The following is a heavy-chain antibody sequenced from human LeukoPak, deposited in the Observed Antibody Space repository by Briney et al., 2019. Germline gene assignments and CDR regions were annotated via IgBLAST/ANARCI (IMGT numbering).Heavy chain of an antibody. Sequence: GGSLRLSCAGSGFTFSNYSINWVRQAPGKGLEWVAVISYDGSNKYYADSVKGRFTISRDNSKNTLYLQMNSLRAEDTAVYYCAKAEHHSSGWYDITYLDYWGQGTLVTVSS. V-gene: IGHV3-30*18. J-gene: IGHJ4*02. CDR2: ISYDGSNK. CDR1: GFTFSNYS. D-gene: IGHD6-19*01. CDR3: AKAEHHSSGWYDITYLDY.